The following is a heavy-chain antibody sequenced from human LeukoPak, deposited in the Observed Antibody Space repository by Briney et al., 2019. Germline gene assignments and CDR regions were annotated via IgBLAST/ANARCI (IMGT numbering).Heavy chain of an antibody. CDR3: AREYCSSTSCSYYFDY. CDR1: GGTFSSYT. J-gene: IGHJ4*02. Sequence: GASVKVSCKASGGTFSSYTISWVRQAPGQGLEWMGRIIPILGIANYAQKFQGRVTITADKSTSTAYMELSSLRSEDTAVYYCAREYCSSTSCSYYFDYWGQGTLVTVSS. V-gene: IGHV1-69*04. CDR2: IIPILGIA. D-gene: IGHD2-2*01.